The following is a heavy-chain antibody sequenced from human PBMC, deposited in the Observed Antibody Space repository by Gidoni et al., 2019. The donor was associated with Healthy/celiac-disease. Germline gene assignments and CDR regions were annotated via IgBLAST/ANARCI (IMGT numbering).Heavy chain of an antibody. CDR3: AKDSVGDGYNHFDY. Sequence: EVQLVEAGGVVVQPGGSLRLSCSAAGFTFDEYTMHWVREAPGRGLEWVSHISWDGGSTYYADSVKGRFTISRDNSKNSLYLQMNSLRTEDTALYYCAKDSVGDGYNHFDYWGQGTLVTVSS. CDR2: ISWDGGST. J-gene: IGHJ4*02. D-gene: IGHD5-12*01. V-gene: IGHV3-43*01. CDR1: GFTFDEYT.